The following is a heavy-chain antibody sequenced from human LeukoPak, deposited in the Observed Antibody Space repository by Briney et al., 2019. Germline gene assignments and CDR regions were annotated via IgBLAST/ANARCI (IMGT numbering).Heavy chain of an antibody. Sequence: GASVKVSCKASGYTFTSYYMHWVRQAPGQGLEWMGIINPSGGSTSYAQKFQGRVTMTRDTSTSTVYMELSSLRSEDTAVYYCAREPPPRSGIAAAEVDWFNPWGQGTLVTVSS. CDR1: GYTFTSYY. J-gene: IGHJ5*02. D-gene: IGHD6-13*01. CDR2: INPSGGST. V-gene: IGHV1-46*01. CDR3: AREPPPRSGIAAAEVDWFNP.